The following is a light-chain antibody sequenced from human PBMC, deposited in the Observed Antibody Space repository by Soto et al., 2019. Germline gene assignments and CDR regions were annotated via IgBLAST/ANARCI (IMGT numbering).Light chain of an antibody. Sequence: QSALTQPASVSGSPGQSITIYCTGTSSDVGGYNYVSWYQQHPGKAPKLMIYDVSNRPSGVSNPFSGSKSGNTASLTISGLQAGDEADYYCSSYTSTSTLYVFGTGTKLTVL. V-gene: IGLV2-14*01. CDR1: SSDVGGYNY. J-gene: IGLJ1*01. CDR3: SSYTSTSTLYV. CDR2: DVS.